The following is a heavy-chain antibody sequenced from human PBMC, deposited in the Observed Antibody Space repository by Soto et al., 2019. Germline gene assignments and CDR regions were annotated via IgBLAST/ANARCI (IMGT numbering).Heavy chain of an antibody. CDR3: TRVGGYYGDYPNFDY. D-gene: IGHD4-17*01. J-gene: IGHJ4*02. Sequence: SETLSLTCTVYGGSIRGYYWSWIRQPPGEGLEWIGNIYYSGSTNYNPSRKSRVTMSVDMSKNQVSLKLSSVTAADTAVYYCTRVGGYYGDYPNFDYWGQGALVTVYS. CDR1: GGSIRGYY. V-gene: IGHV4-59*01. CDR2: IYYSGST.